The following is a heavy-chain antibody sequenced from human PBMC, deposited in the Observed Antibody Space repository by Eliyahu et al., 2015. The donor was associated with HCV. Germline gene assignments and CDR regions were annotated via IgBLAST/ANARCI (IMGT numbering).Heavy chain of an antibody. J-gene: IGHJ4*02. CDR1: GFTFSSYG. V-gene: IGHV3-30*18. Sequence: QVQLVESGGGVVQPGRSLRLSCAASGFTFSSYGMHWVRQAPGKGLEWVAVISYDGSNKYYADSVKGRFTISRDNSKNTLYLQMNSLRAEDTAVYYCAKSLFVASIYSSSWYGLFDYWGQGTLVTVSS. D-gene: IGHD6-13*01. CDR3: AKSLFVASIYSSSWYGLFDY. CDR2: ISYDGSNK.